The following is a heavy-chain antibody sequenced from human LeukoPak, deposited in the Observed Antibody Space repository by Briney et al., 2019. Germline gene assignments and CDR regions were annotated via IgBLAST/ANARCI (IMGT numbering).Heavy chain of an antibody. Sequence: ASVKFSCKASGYTFTSYDINWVRQATGQLLEWMVWMNPKSGNTGYAQKFQGRATMTRNTSISTAYMELSSLRSVDTAVYFFLKAEDGIRDFDWFTSSGHSDYWGQGTLVTVSS. V-gene: IGHV1-8*01. CDR1: GYTFTSYD. CDR2: MNPKSGNT. CDR3: LKAEDGIRDFDWFTSSGHSDY. J-gene: IGHJ4*02. D-gene: IGHD3-9*01.